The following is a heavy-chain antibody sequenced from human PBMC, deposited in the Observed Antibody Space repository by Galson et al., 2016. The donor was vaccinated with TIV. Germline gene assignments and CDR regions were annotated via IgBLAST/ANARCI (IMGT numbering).Heavy chain of an antibody. CDR3: AKETSSGFSGYGYLDY. J-gene: IGHJ4*02. D-gene: IGHD5-12*01. V-gene: IGHV3-23*01. CDR2: ITASGLRT. CDR1: GFTFSSSA. Sequence: SLRLSCAASGFTFSSSAMSWVRQAPGRGLEWVSSITASGLRTYFPDSVKGRFTISRDNSKNTVYLQMNSLRAEDTAVYYCAKETSSGFSGYGYLDYWGQGTLVTVSS.